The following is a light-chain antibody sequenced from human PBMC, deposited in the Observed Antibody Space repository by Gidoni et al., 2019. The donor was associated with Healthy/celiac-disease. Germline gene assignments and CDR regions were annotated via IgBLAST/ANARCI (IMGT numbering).Light chain of an antibody. V-gene: IGKV3-11*01. J-gene: IGKJ4*01. CDR2: DAS. CDR3: QQRSNS. CDR1: QRVSSY. Sequence: VLTQSPATLSLSPGERATLSCRASQRVSSYLAWYQQKPGQAPRPLIYDASNRATGIPARFSGSGSGTDFTLTISSLEPEDFAVYYCQQRSNSFGGGTKVEIK.